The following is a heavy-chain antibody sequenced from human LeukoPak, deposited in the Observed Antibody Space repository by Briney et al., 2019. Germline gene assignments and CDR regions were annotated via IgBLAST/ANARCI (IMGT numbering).Heavy chain of an antibody. Sequence: GGSLRLSCAASGFTFSDHAMHWVRQAPGKGLEWVSAVGIATDTFYPGSVKGRFTVSRENAKNSLYLQMNSLRVEDTAVYYCVRQKKSHGNFDYWGQGTLVTVSS. CDR3: VRQKKSHGNFDY. CDR2: VGIATDT. CDR1: GFTFSDHA. D-gene: IGHD1-26*01. J-gene: IGHJ4*02. V-gene: IGHV3-13*01.